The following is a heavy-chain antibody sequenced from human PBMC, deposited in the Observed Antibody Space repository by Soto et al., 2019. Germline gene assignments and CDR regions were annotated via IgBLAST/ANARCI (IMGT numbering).Heavy chain of an antibody. CDR3: ARYLLQCRYCSGGSCYPVASKY. CDR1: GFTFTTYW. D-gene: IGHD2-15*01. Sequence: GGSLRLSCAASGFTFTTYWMHWVRQVPGKGLVWISRINDNGRAVDYADSVKGRFTMSRDNDQTTVYLQMNSLGGLDSAVYYCARYLLQCRYCSGGSCYPVASKYWGNGALVTVSS. CDR2: INDNGRAV. J-gene: IGHJ4*01. V-gene: IGHV3-74*01.